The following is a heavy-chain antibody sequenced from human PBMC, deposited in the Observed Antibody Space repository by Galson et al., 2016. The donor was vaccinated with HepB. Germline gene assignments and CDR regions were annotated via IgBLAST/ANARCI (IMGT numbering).Heavy chain of an antibody. Sequence: PALVKPTQTLTLTCTFSGFSLASTGVGVGWVRQPPGKALEWLALIYWDDDKRYSPSLKSRLTITKDTSKNQVVLTMTNMDPVDTGTYYCAHRMRGPADYWGHGTLVTGSS. CDR1: GFSLASTGVG. V-gene: IGHV2-5*02. J-gene: IGHJ4*01. CDR3: AHRMRGPADY. CDR2: IYWDDDK.